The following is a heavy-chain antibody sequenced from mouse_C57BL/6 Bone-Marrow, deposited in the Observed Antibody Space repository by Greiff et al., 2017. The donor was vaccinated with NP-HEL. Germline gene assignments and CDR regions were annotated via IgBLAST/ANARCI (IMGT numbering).Heavy chain of an antibody. D-gene: IGHD2-3*01. CDR2: ISDGGSYT. CDR1: GFTFSSYA. Sequence: EVQRAESGGGLVKPGGSLKLSCAASGFTFSSYAMSWVRQTPEKRLEWVATISDGGSYTYYPDNVKGRFTISRDNAKNHLYLQMSHLKSEDTAMYYCARGGNGYYKAYWGQGTLVTVSA. J-gene: IGHJ3*01. V-gene: IGHV5-4*01. CDR3: ARGGNGYYKAY.